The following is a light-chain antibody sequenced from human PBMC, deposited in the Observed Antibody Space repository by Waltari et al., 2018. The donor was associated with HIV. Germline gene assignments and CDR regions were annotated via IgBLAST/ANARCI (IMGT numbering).Light chain of an antibody. CDR1: NIGSKT. CDR2: DDT. Sequence: SYVLTQSPSVSVAPGQTARITWGADNIGSKTVPWYQQKPGQAPLLVVYDDTDRPPGIPERISGSNSGNTATLTISAVEAGDEADYYCHVWDSSSAHVVFGGGTKVTVL. CDR3: HVWDSSSAHVV. V-gene: IGLV3-21*02. J-gene: IGLJ2*01.